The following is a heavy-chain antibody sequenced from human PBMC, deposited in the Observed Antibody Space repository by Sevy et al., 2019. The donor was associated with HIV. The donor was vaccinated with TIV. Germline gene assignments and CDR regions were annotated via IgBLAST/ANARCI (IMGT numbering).Heavy chain of an antibody. J-gene: IGHJ6*02. CDR2: IIPIFGPA. CDR1: GGTFSSYA. D-gene: IGHD6-13*01. V-gene: IGHV1-69*13. Sequence: ASVKVSCNASGGTFSSYAISWVRQAPGQGLEWMGGIIPIFGPANYAQKFKGRVTITADESTSTADMELSSLRSEDTAVYYCARALGYSSSWQYYYYYGMDVWGQGTTVTVSS. CDR3: ARALGYSSSWQYYYYYGMDV.